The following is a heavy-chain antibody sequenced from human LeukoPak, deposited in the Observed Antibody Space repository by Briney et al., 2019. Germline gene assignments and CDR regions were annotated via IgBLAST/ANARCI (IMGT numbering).Heavy chain of an antibody. J-gene: IGHJ3*02. CDR1: GYTFTGYY. V-gene: IGHV1-2*02. CDR3: ARGTTVARDGPLANAFDI. CDR2: INPNSGGT. Sequence: ASVKVSCKASGYTFTGYYMHWVRQAPGQGLEWMGWINPNSGGTNYAQKFQGRVTMTRDTSISTAYMELSRLRSDDTAVYYCARGTTVARDGPLANAFDIWGQGTIVTVSS. D-gene: IGHD4-23*01.